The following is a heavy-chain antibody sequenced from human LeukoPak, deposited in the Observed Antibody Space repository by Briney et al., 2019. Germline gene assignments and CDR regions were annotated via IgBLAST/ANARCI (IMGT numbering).Heavy chain of an antibody. J-gene: IGHJ5*02. V-gene: IGHV4-59*08. CDR2: ISYSGIT. CDR1: GGSISRDC. D-gene: IGHD6-13*01. CDR3: AGDIAAVNIPGSRLDP. Sequence: SETLSLTCTVSGGSISRDCWSWIRQPPGKGLEGIGYISYSGITNYNPPLKSRVTISVDTSKNQYSLRLRSVTAADTAVYFCAGDIAAVNIPGSRLDPWGQGTLVTVSS.